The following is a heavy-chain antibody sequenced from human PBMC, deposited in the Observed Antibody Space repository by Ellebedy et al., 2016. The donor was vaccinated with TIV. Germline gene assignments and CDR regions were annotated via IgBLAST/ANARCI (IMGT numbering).Heavy chain of an antibody. Sequence: AASVKVSCKASGYSFTGWYMHWVRQAPGEGLEWMGWINPNNGDTVYSQKFQGRVTMTRDTYITTAYMAVSSLRSDDTAVYFCARSASGYYSSFDFWGQGTLVTVSS. CDR2: INPNNGDT. J-gene: IGHJ4*02. CDR1: GYSFTGWY. CDR3: ARSASGYYSSFDF. D-gene: IGHD3-22*01. V-gene: IGHV1-2*02.